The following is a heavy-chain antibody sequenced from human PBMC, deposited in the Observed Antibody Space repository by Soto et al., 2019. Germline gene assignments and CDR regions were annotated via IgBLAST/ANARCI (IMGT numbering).Heavy chain of an antibody. J-gene: IGHJ4*02. CDR1: GFTFSSYA. V-gene: IGHV3-23*01. Sequence: PGGSLRLSCAASGFTFSSYAMSWVRQAPGKGLEWVSAISGSGGSTYYADSVKGRFTISRDNSKNTLYLQMNSLRAEDTAVYYCAKAPFPGIAAAPGFEYWGQGTLVTVSS. CDR2: ISGSGGST. D-gene: IGHD6-13*01. CDR3: AKAPFPGIAAAPGFEY.